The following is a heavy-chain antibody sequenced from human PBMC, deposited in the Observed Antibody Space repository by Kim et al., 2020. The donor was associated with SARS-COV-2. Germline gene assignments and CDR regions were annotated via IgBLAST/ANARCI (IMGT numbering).Heavy chain of an antibody. V-gene: IGHV1-18*01. Sequence: ASVKVSCKAFDYTFTSYGINWVRQAPGQGLEWMGWISTYNGNTNYAQKFQDRVTMTTDTSRTTANLEWRSLGPNDTAGYFCARVNPSGGYGMEVGGQGP. CDR2: ISTYNGNT. D-gene: IGHD2-15*01. J-gene: IGHJ6*02. CDR1: DYTFTSYG. CDR3: ARVNPSGGYGMEV.